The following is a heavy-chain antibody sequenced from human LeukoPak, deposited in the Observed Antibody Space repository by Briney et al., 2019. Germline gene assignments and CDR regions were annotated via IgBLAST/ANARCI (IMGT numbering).Heavy chain of an antibody. CDR2: ISSSSSYI. J-gene: IGHJ5*02. D-gene: IGHD3-3*01. Sequence: KSGGSLRLXCAASGFTFSSYSMNWVRQAPGKGLEWVSSISSSSSYIYYADSVKGRFTISRDNAKNSLYLQMNSLRAEDTAVYYCARLFPIFGVVIRGWFDPWGQGTLVTVSS. CDR1: GFTFSSYS. V-gene: IGHV3-21*01. CDR3: ARLFPIFGVVIRGWFDP.